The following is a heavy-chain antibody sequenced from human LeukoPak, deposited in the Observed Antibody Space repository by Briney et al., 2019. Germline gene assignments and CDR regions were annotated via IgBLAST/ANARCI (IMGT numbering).Heavy chain of an antibody. CDR1: GYTFTSYD. CDR3: ARGGVLLWFGELSYWFDP. V-gene: IGHV1-8*01. Sequence: GASVKVSCKASGYTFTSYDINWVRQATGQGLEWMGWMNPNSGNTGYAQKFQGRVTMTRNTSISTAYMELSSLRSEDTAVYYCARGGVLLWFGELSYWFDPWGQGTPVTVSS. CDR2: MNPNSGNT. J-gene: IGHJ5*02. D-gene: IGHD3-10*01.